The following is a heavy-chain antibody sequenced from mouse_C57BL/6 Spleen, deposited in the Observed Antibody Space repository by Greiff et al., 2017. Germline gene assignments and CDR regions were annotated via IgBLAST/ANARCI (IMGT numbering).Heavy chain of an antibody. CDR1: GYTFTSYW. Sequence: QVQLQQPGAELVKPGASVKLSCKASGYTFTSYWMQWVKQRPGQGLEWIGEIDPSDSYTNYNPKFKGKATLTVDTSSSTAYMQLSCLASEDSSVYYCARLDSFAYWGQGTLVTVSA. V-gene: IGHV1-50*01. J-gene: IGHJ3*01. CDR2: IDPSDSYT. CDR3: ARLDSFAY.